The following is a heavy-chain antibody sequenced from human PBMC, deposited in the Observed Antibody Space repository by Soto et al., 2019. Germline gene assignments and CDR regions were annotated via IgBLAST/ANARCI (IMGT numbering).Heavy chain of an antibody. CDR3: ARGSWFGDLGNFDYALDV. CDR2: IGTAGDT. V-gene: IGHV3-13*04. CDR1: GFTFSSYD. J-gene: IGHJ6*02. D-gene: IGHD3-10*01. Sequence: PGGSLRLSCAASGFTFSSYDMHWVRQATGKGLEWVSAIGTAGDTYYPGSVKGRFTISRENAKNSLYLQVNSLRAGDTAVYYCARGSWFGDLGNFDYALDVWGQGTTVTVSS.